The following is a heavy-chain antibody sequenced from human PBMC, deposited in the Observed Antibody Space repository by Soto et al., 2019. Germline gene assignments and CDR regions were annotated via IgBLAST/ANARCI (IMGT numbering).Heavy chain of an antibody. D-gene: IGHD3-3*01. CDR1: GGTFSSYT. CDR3: ARDGHFDFWRDPGFDP. J-gene: IGHJ5*02. CDR2: LIPMFATA. Sequence: QVQLVQSGAEVKKPGSSVKVSCKASGGTFSSYTVNWVRQAPGQGLEWMGGLIPMFATAGYAQKFQGRLTITADESTNTAFMELSSLRFEDTPIYYCARDGHFDFWRDPGFDPWGQGTLVTVSS. V-gene: IGHV1-69*01.